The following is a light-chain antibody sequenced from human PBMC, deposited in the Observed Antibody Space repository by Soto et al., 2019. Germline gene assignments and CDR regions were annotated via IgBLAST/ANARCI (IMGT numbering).Light chain of an antibody. CDR1: QSISST. V-gene: IGKV3-15*01. CDR3: PQYNNWPFT. J-gene: IGKJ3*01. Sequence: EIVITQTPATLSVSPGERATLSCRASQSISSTLAWYQQKPGQAPRLLIYGASTRATGIPATFSGSGSGTEFTLTISSLQSEDFAVYYCPQYNNWPFTFGPGTKVDIK. CDR2: GAS.